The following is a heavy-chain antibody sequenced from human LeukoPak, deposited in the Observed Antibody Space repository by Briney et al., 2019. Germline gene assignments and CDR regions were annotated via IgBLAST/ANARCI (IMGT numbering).Heavy chain of an antibody. CDR1: GFPFSSYA. CDR3: ARDRSGAFDY. J-gene: IGHJ4*02. V-gene: IGHV3-30*01. Sequence: TGGSLRLSCAASGFPFSSYAMHWVRPAPGKGLEWVAVISYDGSNKYYADSVKGRFTISRDNSKNTLYLQMNSLRAEDTAVYYCARDRSGAFDYWGQGTLVTVSS. D-gene: IGHD3-10*01. CDR2: ISYDGSNK.